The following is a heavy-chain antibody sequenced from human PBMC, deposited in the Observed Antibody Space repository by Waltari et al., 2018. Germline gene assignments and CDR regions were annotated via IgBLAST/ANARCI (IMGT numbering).Heavy chain of an antibody. CDR1: GFTFSSYA. D-gene: IGHD2-2*01. Sequence: EVQLLESGGGLVQPGGSLRLSCAASGFTFSSYAMSWVRQAPGKGLEWVSVIYSGGSTYYADSVKGRFTISRDNSKNTLYLQMNSLRAEDTAVYYCAKGVVPAAIASYMDVWGKGTTVTVSS. CDR3: AKGVVPAAIASYMDV. J-gene: IGHJ6*03. CDR2: IYSGGST. V-gene: IGHV3-23*03.